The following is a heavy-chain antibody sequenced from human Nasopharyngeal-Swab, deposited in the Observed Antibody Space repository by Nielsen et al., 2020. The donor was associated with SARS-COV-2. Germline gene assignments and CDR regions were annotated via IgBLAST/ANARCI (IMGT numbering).Heavy chain of an antibody. J-gene: IGHJ6*02. CDR2: INHSGIT. V-gene: IGHV4-34*01. D-gene: IGHD6-13*01. Sequence: GSLRLSCAVYGGSFSGYYWSWIRQPPGKGLEWIGEINHSGITNYNPSLKSRVTISVDTSKTQFSLKLSSVTAADTAVYYCALAAAGTSYYYGMDVWGQGTTVTVSS. CDR3: ALAAAGTSYYYGMDV. CDR1: GGSFSGYY.